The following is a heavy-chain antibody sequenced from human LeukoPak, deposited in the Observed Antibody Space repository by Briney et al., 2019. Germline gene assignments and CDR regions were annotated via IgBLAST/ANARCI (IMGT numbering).Heavy chain of an antibody. D-gene: IGHD6-19*01. J-gene: IGHJ4*02. V-gene: IGHV3-9*01. CDR3: ARSVAGDY. Sequence: GRSLRLSCAASGFTFDDYAMHWVRQAPGKGLEWVSGISWNSGSIGYADSVKGRFTISRDNSKNTLYLQMNSLRAEDTAVYYCARSVAGDYWGQGTLVTVSS. CDR1: GFTFDDYA. CDR2: ISWNSGSI.